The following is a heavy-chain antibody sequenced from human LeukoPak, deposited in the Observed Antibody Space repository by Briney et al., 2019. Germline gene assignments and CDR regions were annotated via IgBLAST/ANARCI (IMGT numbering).Heavy chain of an antibody. CDR1: GFTFSIYS. CDR3: AREREDLSGGLYYYDSSGYPDY. J-gene: IGHJ4*02. D-gene: IGHD3-22*01. V-gene: IGHV3-21*01. CDR2: ISSSSSYI. Sequence: GGSLRLSCAASGFTFSIYSMNWVRQAPGKGLEWVSSISSSSSYIYYADSVKGRFTISRDNAKNSLYLQMHSLRAEDTAVYYCAREREDLSGGLYYYDSSGYPDYWGQGTLVTVSS.